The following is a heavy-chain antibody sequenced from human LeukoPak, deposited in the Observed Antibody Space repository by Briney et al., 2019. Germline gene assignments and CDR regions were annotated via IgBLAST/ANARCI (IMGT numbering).Heavy chain of an antibody. CDR1: GFTFSSYA. D-gene: IGHD6-13*01. CDR2: ISYDGSNK. J-gene: IGHJ3*02. V-gene: IGHV3-30*04. Sequence: GGSLRLSCAASGFTFSSYAMHWVRQAPGKGLEWVAVISYDGSNKYYADSVKGRFTISRDNSKNTLYLQMNSLRAEDTAVYYCARDMRRLFGIRGSSWYNAFDIWGQGTMVTVSS. CDR3: ARDMRRLFGIRGSSWYNAFDI.